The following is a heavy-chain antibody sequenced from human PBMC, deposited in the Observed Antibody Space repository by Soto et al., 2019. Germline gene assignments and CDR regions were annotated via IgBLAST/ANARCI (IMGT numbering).Heavy chain of an antibody. V-gene: IGHV4-59*01. J-gene: IGHJ4*02. CDR2: IYYSGST. D-gene: IGHD1-1*01. Sequence: PSETLSLTCTVSGGSISSYYWSWIRQPPGKGLEWIGYIYYSGSTNYNPSLKSRVTISVDTSKNQFSLKLSSVTAADTAVYYCARARFVGNGYYFDYWGQGTLVTVSS. CDR3: ARARFVGNGYYFDY. CDR1: GGSISSYY.